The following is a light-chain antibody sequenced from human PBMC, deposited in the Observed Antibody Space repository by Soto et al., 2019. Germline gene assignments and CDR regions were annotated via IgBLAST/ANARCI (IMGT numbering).Light chain of an antibody. CDR1: QSVSSSY. CDR3: QQYGSSPT. Sequence: EIVLTQSPGTMSLSPGERATLSCRSSQSVSSSYLDWYQQKPGQAPRLLIYDASSRATGIPDRFSGSGSGTDFTLTISRLEPDDFAVYYCQQYGSSPTFGQGNKVEIK. V-gene: IGKV3-20*01. CDR2: DAS. J-gene: IGKJ1*01.